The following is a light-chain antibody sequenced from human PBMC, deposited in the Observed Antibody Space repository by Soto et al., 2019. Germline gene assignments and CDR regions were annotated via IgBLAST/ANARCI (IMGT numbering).Light chain of an antibody. Sequence: DIQMTQSPSSLSASVGDRVTITCRASQNISIYLNWYQQKPGKAPKLLIYTVSNLQSGVPSTFSADGSVTDFTLTISSLQPEDFATYYCQHSSSTPPFTFGPGTKVDIK. CDR3: QHSSSTPPFT. CDR2: TVS. J-gene: IGKJ3*01. CDR1: QNISIY. V-gene: IGKV1-39*01.